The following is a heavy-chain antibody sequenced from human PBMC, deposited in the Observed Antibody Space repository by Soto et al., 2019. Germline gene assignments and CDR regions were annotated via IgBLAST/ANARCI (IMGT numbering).Heavy chain of an antibody. V-gene: IGHV3-74*01. Sequence: GGSLRLSCAASGFIFKMYWMHWVRQSPGKGLVWISRIYNDGTYSDYADSVRGRFTISRDNVNDTLYLQMNNLRAEDSGLYYCTRGRRPISTGTGAYWGQGTQVTVYS. CDR3: TRGRRPISTGTGAY. CDR1: GFIFKMYW. CDR2: IYNDGTYS. J-gene: IGHJ4*02. D-gene: IGHD3-10*01.